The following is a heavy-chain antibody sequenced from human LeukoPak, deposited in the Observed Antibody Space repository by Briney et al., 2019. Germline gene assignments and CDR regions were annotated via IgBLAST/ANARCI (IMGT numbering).Heavy chain of an antibody. J-gene: IGHJ4*02. D-gene: IGHD3-10*01. Sequence: PGGSLRLSCAASGFTFSDYYMSWIRQAPGKGLEWVSYISSSGGTISYADSVKGRFTISRDNAKNSLYLQINSLRAEDTAVYYCARDGPKENYYGSGSLIYWGQGALVTVSS. CDR3: ARDGPKENYYGSGSLIY. V-gene: IGHV3-11*01. CDR1: GFTFSDYY. CDR2: ISSSGGTI.